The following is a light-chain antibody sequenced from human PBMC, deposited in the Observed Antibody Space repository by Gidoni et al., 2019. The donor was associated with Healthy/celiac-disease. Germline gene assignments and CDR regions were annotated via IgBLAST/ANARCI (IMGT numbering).Light chain of an antibody. CDR2: AAS. J-gene: IGKJ5*01. Sequence: DIQMTQSPSSLSASVGDRVTITCRASQSIISYLNWYQQKPGKAPKLLIYAASSLQSGVPSSFSGSGSGTDFTLTISSLQPEDFATYYCQQSYSTPITFGQGIRLEIK. CDR3: QQSYSTPIT. V-gene: IGKV1-39*01. CDR1: QSIISY.